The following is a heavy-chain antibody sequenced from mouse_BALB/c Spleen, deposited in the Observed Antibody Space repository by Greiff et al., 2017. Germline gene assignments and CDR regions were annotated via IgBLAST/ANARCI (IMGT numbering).Heavy chain of an antibody. CDR1: GFTFSDYY. V-gene: IGHV5-4*02. D-gene: IGHD3-3*01. CDR3: ARRGLDAMDY. J-gene: IGHJ4*01. CDR2: ISDGGSYT. Sequence: EVQRVESGGGLVKPGGSLKLSCAASGFTFSDYYMYWVRQTPEKRLEWVATISDGGSYTYYPDSVKGRFTISRDHAKNNLYLQMSSLKSEDTAMYYCARRGLDAMDYWGQGTSVTVSS.